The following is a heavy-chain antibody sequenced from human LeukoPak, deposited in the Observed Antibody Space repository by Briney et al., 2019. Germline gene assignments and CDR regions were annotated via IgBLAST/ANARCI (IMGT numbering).Heavy chain of an antibody. CDR1: GVSIGSSAYY. CDR2: VYYRAT. V-gene: IGHV4-39*07. D-gene: IGHD1-26*01. CDR3: ARGRGWDSRRSFDI. J-gene: IGHJ3*02. Sequence: SETLSLTCDVSGVSIGSSAYYWGWLRQPPGRGLEWIGSVYYRATYYSPSHPVTISLDTSKNQFSLKLTSVTAADTAMYYCARGRGWDSRRSFDIWGQGTMVIVSS.